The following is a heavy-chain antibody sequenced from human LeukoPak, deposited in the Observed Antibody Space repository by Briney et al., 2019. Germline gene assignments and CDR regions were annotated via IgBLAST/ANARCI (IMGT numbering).Heavy chain of an antibody. J-gene: IGHJ4*02. D-gene: IGHD3-22*01. Sequence: SVKLSCKASGGTFSSYAISWVRQAPGQGLEWMGGIIPIFGTANYAQKFQGRVTITTDESTSTAYMELSSLRSEDTAVYYCARDRGRAKWFNFDYWGQGTLVTVSS. CDR3: ARDRGRAKWFNFDY. CDR2: IIPIFGTA. V-gene: IGHV1-69*05. CDR1: GGTFSSYA.